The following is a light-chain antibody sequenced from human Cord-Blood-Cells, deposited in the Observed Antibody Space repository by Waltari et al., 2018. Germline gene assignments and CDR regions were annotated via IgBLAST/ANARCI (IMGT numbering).Light chain of an antibody. Sequence: QSALTQPRSVSGSPGPSVTIYCTGTSSYVAGYNYVSWYQQHPGKAPTLMLYDVSRRPSGVPDRFSGSKSGNTASLTISGLQGEDEADYYCCSYAGSYTYVVFGGGTKLTVL. CDR2: DVS. J-gene: IGLJ2*01. V-gene: IGLV2-11*01. CDR1: SSYVAGYNY. CDR3: CSYAGSYTYVV.